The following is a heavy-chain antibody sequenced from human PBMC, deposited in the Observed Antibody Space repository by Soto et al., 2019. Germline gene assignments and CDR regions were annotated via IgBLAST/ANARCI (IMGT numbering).Heavy chain of an antibody. V-gene: IGHV2-5*02. CDR1: GFSLSTGGVG. J-gene: IGHJ4*02. CDR2: IYWDDDK. CDR3: AHRLGKYGFWNGGYFDY. Sequence: QITLKESGPPLVNPTQTLTLTCTFSGFSLSTGGVGVGWIRQPPGKALEWLAVIYWDDDKRYSPSLKSRLTITKDTSKNHVVLTMTNIDPVDTGTYYCAHRLGKYGFWNGGYFDYWGQGTLVTVSS. D-gene: IGHD3-3*01.